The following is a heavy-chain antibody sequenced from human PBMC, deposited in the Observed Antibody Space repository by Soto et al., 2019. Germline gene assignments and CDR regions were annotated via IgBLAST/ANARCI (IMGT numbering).Heavy chain of an antibody. J-gene: IGHJ2*01. CDR3: ARDVDGDPDWYLDL. CDR2: ISVDESQT. V-gene: IGHV3-74*01. CDR1: GFTFTSYY. Sequence: EVQLVESGGGLVQPGGSLRLSCAASGFTFTSYYMHWVRQAPGKGLVWVSTISVDESQTVYADSVRGRFTISRDNAKNTVSLKMNSLGAEDTAVYYCARDVDGDPDWYLDLWGRGTRVTVSS. D-gene: IGHD4-17*01.